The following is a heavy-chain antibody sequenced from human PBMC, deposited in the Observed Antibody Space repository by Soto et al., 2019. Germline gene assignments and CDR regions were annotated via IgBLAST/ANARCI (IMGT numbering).Heavy chain of an antibody. CDR3: ARASFLWLISGTFGLMDV. J-gene: IGHJ6*02. CDR2: IYYSGST. D-gene: IGHD3-10*01. V-gene: IGHV4-59*01. CDR1: GGSISSYY. Sequence: PLETLSLTCTVSGGSISSYYWSWIRQPPGKGLEWIGYIYYSGSTNYNPSLKSRVTISVDTSKNQFSLKLSSVTAADTAVYYCARASFLWLISGTFGLMDVRGQRTSVIVSS.